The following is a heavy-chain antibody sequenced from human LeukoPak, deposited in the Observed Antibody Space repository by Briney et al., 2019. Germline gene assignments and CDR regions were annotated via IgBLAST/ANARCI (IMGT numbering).Heavy chain of an antibody. CDR3: ARIPIYYDISGSRYFDY. J-gene: IGHJ4*02. Sequence: GGSLRLSCAASGFTFSSYGMHWVRQAPGKGLEWVAVISYDGSDKYYADSVKGRFTISRDSSKNTLYLQMNSLRAEDTAVYYCARIPIYYDISGSRYFDYWGQGTLVTVSS. V-gene: IGHV3-30-3*01. CDR2: ISYDGSDK. CDR1: GFTFSSYG. D-gene: IGHD3-22*01.